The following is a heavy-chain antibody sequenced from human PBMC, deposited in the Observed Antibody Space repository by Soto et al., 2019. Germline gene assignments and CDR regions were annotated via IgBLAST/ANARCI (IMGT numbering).Heavy chain of an antibody. CDR3: GSAADRSQLDA. CDR2: IKQDGSDK. CDR1: GFPFSSYW. D-gene: IGHD3-22*01. J-gene: IGHJ5*02. V-gene: IGHV3-7*01. Sequence: EVQLVESGGGLVQPGGSLRLSCAASGFPFSSYWMSWVRQAPGKGLEWVANIKQDGSDKYYVDSVKGRFTISRDNANNALVPRMTSPTAGERAVSLCGSAADRSQLDAWGQGTVVSVSS.